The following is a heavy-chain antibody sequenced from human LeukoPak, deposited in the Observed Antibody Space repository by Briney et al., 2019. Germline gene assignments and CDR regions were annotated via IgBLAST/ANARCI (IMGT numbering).Heavy chain of an antibody. CDR2: VNPDSGVT. V-gene: IGHV1-2*02. CDR3: ARDLAGGSGYYFDY. D-gene: IGHD3-22*01. CDR1: GYTFTGYF. Sequence: ASVKVSCRPSGYTFTGYFIHWVRQAPGQGLEWMGWVNPDSGVTNYAQKFQGRVTMTRDTSISTAYMGLSSLRSDDTAVYYCARDLAGGSGYYFDYWGQGTLVTVSS. J-gene: IGHJ4*02.